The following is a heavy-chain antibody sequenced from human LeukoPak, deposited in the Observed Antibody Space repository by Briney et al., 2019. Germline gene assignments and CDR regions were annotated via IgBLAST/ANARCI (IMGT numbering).Heavy chain of an antibody. Sequence: GGSLRLSCSASGFTFSSYAMLWVRQAPGKGLEYVSVISGDGGSTYYADSVKGRFTISRDNSKNTLYLQMSSLRAEDTAVYYCVKDRYCSSTSCYSILDYWGQGTLVTVSS. D-gene: IGHD2-2*01. J-gene: IGHJ4*02. V-gene: IGHV3-64D*06. CDR1: GFTFSSYA. CDR3: VKDRYCSSTSCYSILDY. CDR2: ISGDGGST.